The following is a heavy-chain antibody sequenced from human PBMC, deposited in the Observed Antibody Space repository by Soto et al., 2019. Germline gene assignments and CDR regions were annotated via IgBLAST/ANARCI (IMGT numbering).Heavy chain of an antibody. CDR2: IFPADSDT. J-gene: IGHJ4*02. CDR1: GYSFTSSW. V-gene: IGHV5-51*01. Sequence: PGESLKISCKGSGYSFTSSWIGWVRQMPGKGLEWMGIIFPADSDTKYSPSFQGQVTISADKSISTAYLQWSSLKASDTAMYYCASSVVVPSTMNYFDYWGQGSLVTVSS. D-gene: IGHD2-15*01. CDR3: ASSVVVPSTMNYFDY.